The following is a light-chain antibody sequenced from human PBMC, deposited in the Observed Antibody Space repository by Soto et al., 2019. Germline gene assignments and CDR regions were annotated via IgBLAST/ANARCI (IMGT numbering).Light chain of an antibody. CDR3: QQDNNWPRT. Sequence: TVMTHSPATLSVSPGERATLSCRASQSVSNNLAWYQQKLGQAPRLLIYGASTRATGIPARFSGSGSGTEFTLTISSLQSEDFAVYYCQQDNNWPRTFGQGTKVDIK. CDR2: GAS. CDR1: QSVSNN. J-gene: IGKJ1*01. V-gene: IGKV3D-15*01.